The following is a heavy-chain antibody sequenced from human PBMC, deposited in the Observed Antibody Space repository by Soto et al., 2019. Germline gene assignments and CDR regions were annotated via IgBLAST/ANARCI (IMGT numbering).Heavy chain of an antibody. V-gene: IGHV6-1*01. CDR2: TYYRSKWYN. J-gene: IGHJ3*02. Sequence: SQTLSLTCAISGDSFSSNSAAWNWIRQSPSRGLEWLGRTYYRSKWYNDYAVSVKSRITINPDTSKNQFSLQLNSVTPEDTAVYYCARGYCSGGSCYSDAFDIWGQGTMVTVS. CDR1: GDSFSSNSAA. D-gene: IGHD2-15*01. CDR3: ARGYCSGGSCYSDAFDI.